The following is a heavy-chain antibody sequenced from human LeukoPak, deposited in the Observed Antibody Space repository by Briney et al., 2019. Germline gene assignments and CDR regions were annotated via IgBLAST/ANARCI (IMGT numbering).Heavy chain of an antibody. V-gene: IGHV4-59*01. D-gene: IGHD2-2*01. J-gene: IGHJ4*02. CDR3: ATEYCASSSCRFDS. CDR2: IYNSGST. Sequence: PSETLSLTCAVYGGSFSGYYWSWIRQSPGKGPEWIGYIYNSGSTNYNPSLKSRVTISLDTSKKQFSLELTSVTAADTAIYYCATEYCASSSCRFDSWGQGTLVTVSS. CDR1: GGSFSGYY.